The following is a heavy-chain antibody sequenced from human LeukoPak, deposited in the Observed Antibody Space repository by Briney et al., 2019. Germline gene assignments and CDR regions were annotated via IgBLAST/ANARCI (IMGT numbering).Heavy chain of an antibody. V-gene: IGHV3-53*01. J-gene: IGHJ5*02. CDR2: IHSGGGT. D-gene: IGHD3-10*01. CDR3: ASSKYGSGSHNWFDP. CDR1: GFTVSSNY. Sequence: PGGSLRLXCAASGFTVSSNYMTWVRQAPGKGLESVSVIHSGGGTYYADSVRGRFTISRDNSKNTLYLQMSSLRAEDTAVYYRASSKYGSGSHNWFDPWGQGTLVTVSS.